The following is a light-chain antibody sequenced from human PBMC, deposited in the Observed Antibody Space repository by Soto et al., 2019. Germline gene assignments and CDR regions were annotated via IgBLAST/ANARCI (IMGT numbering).Light chain of an antibody. CDR1: QSVRSSY. CDR3: QQYGTSPMT. J-gene: IGKJ1*01. CDR2: GVS. V-gene: IGKV3-20*01. Sequence: EIVLTQSPGTLSLSPGERATLSCRASQSVRSSYLDWYQQKLGQAPRLLIYGVSNSATGIPYRFSGSGSGTDFTLTISRLESEDFAVYYCQQYGTSPMTFGQGTKVEIK.